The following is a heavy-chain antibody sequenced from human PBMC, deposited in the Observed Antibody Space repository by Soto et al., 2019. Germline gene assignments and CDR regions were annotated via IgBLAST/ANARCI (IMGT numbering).Heavy chain of an antibody. J-gene: IGHJ2*01. CDR2: IYYRGST. CDR1: GGSISSYY. Sequence: QVQLQESRPGLVKPSETLSLTCTVSGGSISSYYWSWIRQPPGKGLEWIGYIYYRGSTNYNPSVKSRVPISVDTSKDQGSLTLSSVTAADTAMYCCVRFNWYFDIWGRGALVTVSS. V-gene: IGHV4-59*01. CDR3: VRFNWYFDI.